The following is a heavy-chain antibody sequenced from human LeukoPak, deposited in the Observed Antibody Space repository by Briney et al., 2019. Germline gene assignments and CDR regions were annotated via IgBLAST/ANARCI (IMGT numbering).Heavy chain of an antibody. CDR1: GFTFSSYA. CDR2: ISGSGGST. Sequence: GGSLRLSCAASGFTFSSYAMSWVRQAPGKGLEWVSAISGSGGSTYYADSVKGRFTISRDNSKNTLYLQMNSLRAEGTAVYYCAKSPDRYCTNGVCSPHFDYWGQGTLVTVSS. J-gene: IGHJ4*02. V-gene: IGHV3-23*01. CDR3: AKSPDRYCTNGVCSPHFDY. D-gene: IGHD2-8*01.